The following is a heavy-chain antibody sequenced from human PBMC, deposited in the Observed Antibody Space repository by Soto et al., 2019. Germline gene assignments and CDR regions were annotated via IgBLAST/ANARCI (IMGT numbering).Heavy chain of an antibody. Sequence: EVQLVESEEDLVQPGGSLRLSCAASGITVNNNYMSWVRQAPGKGLEWVSVIYSGGSTGYADSVKGRFTISRDNPKNTVYLQMNGLRAEDTAVYYCARDVGVWGRGTTVTVSS. J-gene: IGHJ6*04. CDR3: ARDVGV. CDR1: GITVNNNY. V-gene: IGHV3-66*01. CDR2: IYSGGST.